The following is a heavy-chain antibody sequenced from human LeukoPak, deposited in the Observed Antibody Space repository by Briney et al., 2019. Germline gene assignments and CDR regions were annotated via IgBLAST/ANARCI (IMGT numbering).Heavy chain of an antibody. V-gene: IGHV4-34*01. CDR1: GGSFSGYY. CDR3: ARDLAATYAFDI. D-gene: IGHD2-15*01. J-gene: IGHJ3*02. CDR2: INHSGST. Sequence: PSETLSLTCAVYGGSFSGYYWSWIRQPPGKGLEWIGEINHSGSTNYNPSLKSRVTISVDTSKNQFSLKLSSVTAADTAVYYCARDLAATYAFDIWGQGTMVTVSS.